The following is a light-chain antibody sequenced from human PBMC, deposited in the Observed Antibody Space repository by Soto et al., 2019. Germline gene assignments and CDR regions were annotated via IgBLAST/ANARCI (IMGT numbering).Light chain of an antibody. J-gene: IGLJ1*01. Sequence: QSVLAEPASGSGTTGQSITISCTRASGYVGSYGLVSCYQQHTEKASIVVIYESHKRPSEDPDRFSVSTSVDTASLAISGLQTADEADYYCCLYVGDTTYVLGTGTKATVL. CDR3: CLYVGDTTYV. CDR2: ESH. V-gene: IGLV2-23*01. CDR1: SGYVGSYGL.